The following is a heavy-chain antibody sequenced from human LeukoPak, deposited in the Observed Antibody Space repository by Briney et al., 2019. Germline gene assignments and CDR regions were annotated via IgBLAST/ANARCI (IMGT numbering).Heavy chain of an antibody. CDR1: GGSFSGYY. J-gene: IGHJ4*02. V-gene: IGHV4-34*01. Sequence: SETLSLTCAVYGGSFSGYYWSWIRQPPGKGLEWIGEVNHSGSTNYNPSLKSRVTISEDTSKNQFSLRLSSVTAADTAVYYCARRGYYGSGTYYNHFDYWGQGTLVTVSS. CDR3: ARRGYYGSGTYYNHFDY. CDR2: VNHSGST. D-gene: IGHD3-10*01.